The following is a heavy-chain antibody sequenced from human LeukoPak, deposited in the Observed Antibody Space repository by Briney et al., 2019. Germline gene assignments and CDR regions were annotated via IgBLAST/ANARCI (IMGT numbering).Heavy chain of an antibody. D-gene: IGHD3-10*01. CDR1: GYTFTSYD. Sequence: ASVKVSCKASGYTFTSYDINWVRQATGQGLEWVGWMNPNSGNTGYAQKFQGRVTMTEDTSTDTAYMELSSLRSEDTAVYYCATQSYGSGKGYMDVWGKGTTVTISS. V-gene: IGHV1-8*01. J-gene: IGHJ6*03. CDR2: MNPNSGNT. CDR3: ATQSYGSGKGYMDV.